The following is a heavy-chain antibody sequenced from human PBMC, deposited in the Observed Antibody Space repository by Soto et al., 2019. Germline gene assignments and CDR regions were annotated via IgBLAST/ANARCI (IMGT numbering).Heavy chain of an antibody. Sequence: PGESLKISCKGSGYSFTSYWIGWVRQMPGKGLEWMGIIYPGDSDTRYSPSFQGQVTISADKSISTAYLQWSSLKASDTAMYYCARQEWDESLLSWFDPWGQGTLVTVSS. V-gene: IGHV5-51*01. CDR1: GYSFTSYW. J-gene: IGHJ5*02. CDR2: IYPGDSDT. CDR3: ARQEWDESLLSWFDP. D-gene: IGHD1-26*01.